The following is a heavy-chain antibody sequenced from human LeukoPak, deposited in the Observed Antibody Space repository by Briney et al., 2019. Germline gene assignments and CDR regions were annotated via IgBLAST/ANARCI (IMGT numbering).Heavy chain of an antibody. Sequence: GGSLRLSRAASGFTFSSYAMSWVRQAPGKGLEWVAVIWYDGSNKYYADSVKGRFTISRDNSKNTLYLQMNSLRAEDTAVYYCARDREAPGYSSSLDYWGQGTLVTVSS. J-gene: IGHJ4*02. CDR2: IWYDGSNK. CDR3: ARDREAPGYSSSLDY. CDR1: GFTFSSYA. V-gene: IGHV3-33*08. D-gene: IGHD6-13*01.